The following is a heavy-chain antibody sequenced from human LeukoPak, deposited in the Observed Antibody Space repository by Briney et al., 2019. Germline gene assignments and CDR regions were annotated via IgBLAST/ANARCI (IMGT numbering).Heavy chain of an antibody. CDR1: GGSIRSYY. CDR2: IYTSGST. Sequence: SETLSLTCTVSGGSIRSYYWRWIRQPAGKGLEWIGRIYTSGSTNYNPSLKSRVTMSVDTSKKQFSLKLSSVTAADTAVYYCAVLSQGYGMDVWGQGTTVTVYS. D-gene: IGHD2-8*01. J-gene: IGHJ6*02. CDR3: AVLSQGYGMDV. V-gene: IGHV4-4*07.